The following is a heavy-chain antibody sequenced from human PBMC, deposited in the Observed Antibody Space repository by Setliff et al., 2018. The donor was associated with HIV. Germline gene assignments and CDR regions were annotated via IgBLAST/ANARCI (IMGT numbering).Heavy chain of an antibody. CDR2: IYFTGSS. CDR3: ARHPREETQRNYKFDS. Sequence: SETLSLTCTVSGGSISTYYWSWIRQPAGKGLEWIGSIYFTGSSDNNPSLKSRVTLSVDTSKHQFSLKLTSVTAADTAMYYCARHPREETQRNYKFDSWGQGTLVTVSS. V-gene: IGHV4-59*08. CDR1: GGSISTYY. J-gene: IGHJ4*02. D-gene: IGHD1-7*01.